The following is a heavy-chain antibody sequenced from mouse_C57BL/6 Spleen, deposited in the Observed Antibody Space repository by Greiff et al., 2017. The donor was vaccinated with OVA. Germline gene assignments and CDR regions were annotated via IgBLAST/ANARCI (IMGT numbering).Heavy chain of an antibody. CDR1: GYTFTSYW. CDR2: IYPSDSYT. D-gene: IGHD1-1*01. CDR3: ARHYYGSSYSAY. V-gene: IGHV1-50*01. J-gene: IGHJ3*01. Sequence: VQLQQPGAELVKPGASVKLSCKASGYTFTSYWMQWVKQRPGQGLEWIGEIYPSDSYTNYNQKFKGKATFTVDTSSSTAYMQLSSLTSEDSAVYYCARHYYGSSYSAYWGQGTLVTVSA.